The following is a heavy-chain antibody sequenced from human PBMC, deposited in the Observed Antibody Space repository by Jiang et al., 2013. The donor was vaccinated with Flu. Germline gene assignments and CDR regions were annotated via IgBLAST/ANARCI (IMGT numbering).Heavy chain of an antibody. Sequence: QTLSLTCAISGDSVSSSSAAWSWIRQSPSRGLEWLGRTYYRSKWYYDYAESVKSRITINPDTSKNQFSLQLSSVTPEDTAVYYCVRSQGDLDCWGQGTLVTVSS. J-gene: IGHJ4*02. CDR3: VRSQGDLDC. V-gene: IGHV6-1*01. CDR1: GDSVSSSSAA. CDR2: TYYRSKWYY. D-gene: IGHD3-16*01.